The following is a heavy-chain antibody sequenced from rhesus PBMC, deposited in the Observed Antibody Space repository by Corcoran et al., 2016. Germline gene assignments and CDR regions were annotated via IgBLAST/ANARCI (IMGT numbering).Heavy chain of an antibody. Sequence: QVQLQESGPGLVKPSETLSPTCADSGYSISSGYGWGWIRQPPGKGLEWIGQIYGGSGSTYYNPSLKSRVTVSTDTSKNQFSLKLSSVTAADAAVYYCARDFLPYFDYWGQGVRVTVSS. CDR2: IYGGSGST. D-gene: IGHD4-11*01. CDR1: GYSISSGYG. J-gene: IGHJ4*01. CDR3: ARDFLPYFDY. V-gene: IGHV4-127*01.